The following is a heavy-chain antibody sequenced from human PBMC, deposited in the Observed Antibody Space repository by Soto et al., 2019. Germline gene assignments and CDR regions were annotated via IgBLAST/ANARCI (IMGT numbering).Heavy chain of an antibody. J-gene: IGHJ6*02. CDR2: INHSGST. D-gene: IGHD6-13*01. Sequence: PSETLSLTCAVYGGSFSGYYWSWIRQPPGKGLEWIGEINHSGSTNYNPSLKSRVTISVDTSKNQFSLKLSSVTAADTAVYYCARMVRLGIAAAGTLHYYGMDVWGQGTTVTVS. V-gene: IGHV4-34*01. CDR3: ARMVRLGIAAAGTLHYYGMDV. CDR1: GGSFSGYY.